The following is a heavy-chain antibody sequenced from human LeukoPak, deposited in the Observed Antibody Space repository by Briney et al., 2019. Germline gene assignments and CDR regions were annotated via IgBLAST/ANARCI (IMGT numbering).Heavy chain of an antibody. CDR3: AKATTAVPGTGDDY. V-gene: IGHV3-23*01. CDR1: GFTFSSYA. D-gene: IGHD6-19*01. CDR2: ISGSGGST. Sequence: GGSLRLSCAASGFTFSSYAMSWVRQVPGKELERVSGISGSGGSTYYADSVKGRFTISSDNSRNTLYLQMNSLRAEDTAVYYCAKATTAVPGTGDDYWGQGTLVTVSS. J-gene: IGHJ4*02.